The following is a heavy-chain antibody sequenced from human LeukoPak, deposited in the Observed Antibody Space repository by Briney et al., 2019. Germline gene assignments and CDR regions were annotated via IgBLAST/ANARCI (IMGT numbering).Heavy chain of an antibody. J-gene: IGHJ6*03. CDR1: GGTFSSYA. CDR2: IIPIFGTA. D-gene: IGHD6-13*01. V-gene: IGHV1-69*05. CDR3: ARDRWQQLYYYYYMDV. Sequence: SVKVSCKASGGTFSSYAISWVRQAPGQGLEWMGRIIPIFGTANYAQKFQGRVTITTDEPTSTAYMELSSLRSEDTAVYYCARDRWQQLYYYYYMDVWGKGTTVTVSS.